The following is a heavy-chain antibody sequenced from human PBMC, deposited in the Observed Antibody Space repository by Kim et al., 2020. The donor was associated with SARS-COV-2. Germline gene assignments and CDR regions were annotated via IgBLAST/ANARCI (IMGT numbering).Heavy chain of an antibody. D-gene: IGHD2-2*01. CDR2: INPSGGST. V-gene: IGHV1-46*01. CDR1: GYTFTSYY. Sequence: ASVKDSCKASGYTFTSYYMHWVRQAPGQGLEWMGIINPSGGSTSYAQKFQGRVTMTRDTSTSTVYMELSSLRSEDTAVYYCAILVPPGVPAASFYGMDVWGQGTTVTVSS. J-gene: IGHJ6*02. CDR3: AILVPPGVPAASFYGMDV.